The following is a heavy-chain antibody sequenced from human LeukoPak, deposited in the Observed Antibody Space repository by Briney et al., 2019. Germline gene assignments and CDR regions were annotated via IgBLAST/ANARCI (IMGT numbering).Heavy chain of an antibody. V-gene: IGHV4-39*07. CDR1: GGSISSSSYY. CDR3: APQIMIPFGGVIVHIGAFDI. J-gene: IGHJ3*02. D-gene: IGHD3-16*02. Sequence: PSETLSLTYTVSGGSISSSSYYWGWIRQPPGKGLEWIGSIYYSGSTYYNPSLKSRVTISVDTSKNQFSLKLSSVTAADTAGYYCAPQIMIPFGGVIVHIGAFDIWGQGTMVTVSS. CDR2: IYYSGST.